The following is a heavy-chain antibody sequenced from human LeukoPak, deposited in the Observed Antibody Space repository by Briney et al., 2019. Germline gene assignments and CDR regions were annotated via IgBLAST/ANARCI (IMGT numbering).Heavy chain of an antibody. CDR1: GGSISSYY. CDR3: ARGYYDSSGYYSLDY. V-gene: IGHV4-4*07. CDR2: IYTSGST. Sequence: SETLSLTCTVSGGSISSYYWSWIRQPAGKGLEWIGRIYTSGSTNYNPSLKSRVTMSVDTSKNQFSLKLSSVTAADTAVYYCARGYYDSSGYYSLDYWGQGTLATVSS. D-gene: IGHD3-22*01. J-gene: IGHJ4*02.